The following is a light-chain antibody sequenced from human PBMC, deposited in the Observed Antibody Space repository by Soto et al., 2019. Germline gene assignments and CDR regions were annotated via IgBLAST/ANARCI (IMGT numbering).Light chain of an antibody. Sequence: EIVLTQSPGTLSLSPGERATLSCRASQSVSSSYLAWYQQKPGQAPRLLIYGASNRATGIPDRFSGSGSGTGFTLKVSMPEPEKVAVYLGGQYGSSRWTFGQGTKVNIK. CDR1: QSVSSSY. V-gene: IGKV3-20*01. J-gene: IGKJ1*01. CDR2: GAS. CDR3: GQYGSSRWT.